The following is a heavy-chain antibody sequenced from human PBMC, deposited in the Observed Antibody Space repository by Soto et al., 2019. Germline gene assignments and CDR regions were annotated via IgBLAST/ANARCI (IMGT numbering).Heavy chain of an antibody. CDR1: GYTFTSYG. J-gene: IGHJ5*02. V-gene: IGHV1-18*01. CDR2: ISAYNGNT. Sequence: ASVKVSCKASGYTFTSYGISWVRQAPGQGLEWMGWISAYNGNTNYAQKLQGRVTMTTDTSTSTAYMELRSLRSDDTAVYYCARGLAKVRGVSFFDPWGQGTLVTVSS. CDR3: ARGLAKVRGVSFFDP. D-gene: IGHD3-10*01.